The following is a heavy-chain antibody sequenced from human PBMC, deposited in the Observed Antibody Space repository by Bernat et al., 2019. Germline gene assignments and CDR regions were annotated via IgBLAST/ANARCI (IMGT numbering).Heavy chain of an antibody. Sequence: QMQLVQSGPEVKKPGTSVKVSCKASGFTFTSSAVQWVRQVRGQRLEWIGWIVVGSGNTNYAQKFQERVTITRDMSTSTAYMELSSLRSEDTAVYYCAAANLGGGVYFDYWGQGTLVTVSS. J-gene: IGHJ4*02. CDR2: IVVGSGNT. V-gene: IGHV1-58*01. CDR3: AAANLGGGVYFDY. D-gene: IGHD3-16*01. CDR1: GFTFTSSA.